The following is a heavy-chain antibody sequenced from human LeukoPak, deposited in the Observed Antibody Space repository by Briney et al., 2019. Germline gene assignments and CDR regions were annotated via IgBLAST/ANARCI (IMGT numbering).Heavy chain of an antibody. J-gene: IGHJ4*02. V-gene: IGHV4-4*02. D-gene: IGHD6-19*01. Sequence: PSGTLSLTCAVSGDSISSDKWWSWVRQPPGKGLEYIGEFHQSASTNYNPSLKSRLTISVDKSKNQFSLKLSSVTAADTAVYYCACHSGWSGPSEWGQGTLVTVSS. CDR3: ACHSGWSGPSE. CDR2: FHQSAST. CDR1: GDSISSDKW.